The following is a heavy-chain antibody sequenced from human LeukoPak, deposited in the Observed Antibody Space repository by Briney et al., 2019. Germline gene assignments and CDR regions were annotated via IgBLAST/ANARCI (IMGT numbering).Heavy chain of an antibody. D-gene: IGHD6-19*01. Sequence: GGSLRLSCAGSGSTFSSYAMHWVRQAPGKGLEWVAVISYDGSNKYYADSVKGRFTISRDNSKNTLYLQMNSLRAEDTAVYYCARGPYSSGWYGFDWGQGTLVTVSS. J-gene: IGHJ4*02. CDR2: ISYDGSNK. CDR3: ARGPYSSGWYGFD. V-gene: IGHV3-30-3*01. CDR1: GSTFSSYA.